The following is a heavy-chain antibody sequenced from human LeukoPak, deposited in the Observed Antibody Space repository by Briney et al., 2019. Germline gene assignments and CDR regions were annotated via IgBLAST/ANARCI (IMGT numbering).Heavy chain of an antibody. CDR1: GVSITGDEDF. V-gene: IGHV4-30-2*01. CDR3: ARVSERYGDLENWFDP. Sequence: SQTLSLTCSVSGVSITGDEDFLTWIRQPPGKGLELIGYVHHSGNRYYDSSLGSRLTISADRSKNQFSLKLSSVTAADTAVYYCARVSERYGDLENWFDPWGQGTLVTVSS. D-gene: IGHD4-17*01. J-gene: IGHJ5*02. CDR2: VHHSGNR.